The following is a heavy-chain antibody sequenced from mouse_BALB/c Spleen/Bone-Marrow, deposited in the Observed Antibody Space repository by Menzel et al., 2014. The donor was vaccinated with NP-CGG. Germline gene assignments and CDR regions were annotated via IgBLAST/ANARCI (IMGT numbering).Heavy chain of an antibody. Sequence: LQQPGSELVRPGASVKLSCKASGYTFTSYWMNWMKQRPGQGLEWIGNIYPGSGSSNYDEKFKSKATLTVDTSSSRAYMQLSSLTSEDSAVYYCTRGWRAMDYWGQGTSVTVSS. CDR3: TRGWRAMDY. D-gene: IGHD2-3*01. CDR2: IYPGSGSS. V-gene: IGHV1S22*01. J-gene: IGHJ4*01. CDR1: GYTFTSYW.